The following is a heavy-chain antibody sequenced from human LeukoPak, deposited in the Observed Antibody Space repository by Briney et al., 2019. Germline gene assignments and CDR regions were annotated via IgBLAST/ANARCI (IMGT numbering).Heavy chain of an antibody. V-gene: IGHV1-69*06. CDR3: ARDSALDGSGSYYNY. CDR2: IIPIFGTA. D-gene: IGHD3-10*01. J-gene: IGHJ4*02. CDR1: GGTFSSCA. Sequence: ASVKVSCKASGGTFSSCAISWVRQAPGQGLEWMGGIIPIFGTANYAQKFQGRVTITADKSTSTAYMELSSLRSEDTAVYYCARDSALDGSGSYYNYWGQGTLVTVSS.